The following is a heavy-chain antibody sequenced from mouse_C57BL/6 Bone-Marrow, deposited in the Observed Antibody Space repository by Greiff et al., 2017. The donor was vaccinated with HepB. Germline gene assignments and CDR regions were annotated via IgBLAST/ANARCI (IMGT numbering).Heavy chain of an antibody. D-gene: IGHD1-1*02. CDR2: IYPRSGNT. CDR1: GYTFTSYG. CDR3: ARRELWSYFDY. J-gene: IGHJ2*01. V-gene: IGHV1-81*01. Sequence: SGAELARPGASVKLSCKASGYTFTSYGISWVKQRTGQGLEWIGEIYPRSGNTYYNEKFKGKATLTADKSSSTAYMELRSLTSEDSAVYFCARRELWSYFDYWGQGTTLTVSS.